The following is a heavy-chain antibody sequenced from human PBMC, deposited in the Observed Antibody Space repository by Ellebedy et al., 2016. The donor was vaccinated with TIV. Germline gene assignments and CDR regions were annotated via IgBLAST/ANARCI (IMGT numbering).Heavy chain of an antibody. D-gene: IGHD3-16*01. CDR3: ARWRSVIGPSAPPDHYMDV. Sequence: GGSLRLSXADSGFNFVHAWMSWVRQAPGKGLEWMANIREDGGEKYYVDSVKGRFTISRDNAKNSLYLQMNSLRAEDTAVYYCARWRSVIGPSAPPDHYMDVWGKGTTVTVSS. CDR2: IREDGGEK. J-gene: IGHJ6*03. V-gene: IGHV3-7*01. CDR1: GFNFVHAW.